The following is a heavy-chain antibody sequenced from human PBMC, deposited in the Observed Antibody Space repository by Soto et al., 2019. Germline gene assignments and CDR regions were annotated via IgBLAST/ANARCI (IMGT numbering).Heavy chain of an antibody. Sequence: PGGSLRLSCAASGFTFSSYAMSWVRQAPGKGLEWVSAISGGGGSTYYADSVKGRFTISRDNSKNTLYLQMNSLRAEDTAVYYCAREYNYYYYYMDVWGKGTTVTVSS. J-gene: IGHJ6*03. D-gene: IGHD5-12*01. CDR3: AREYNYYYYYMDV. V-gene: IGHV3-23*01. CDR1: GFTFSSYA. CDR2: ISGGGGST.